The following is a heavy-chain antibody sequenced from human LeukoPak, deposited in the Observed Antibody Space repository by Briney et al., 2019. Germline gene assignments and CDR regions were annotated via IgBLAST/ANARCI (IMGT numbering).Heavy chain of an antibody. D-gene: IGHD6-13*01. CDR3: ARSSAAAGDAFDI. Sequence: SETLSLTCTVSGGSISSYYWSWIRKPPGKGLEWIGYIYYSGSTNYNPSLKSRVTISVDTSKNPFSLKLSSVTASDTAVYYCARSSAAAGDAFDIWGQGTMVTVSS. V-gene: IGHV4-59*13. CDR1: GGSISSYY. CDR2: IYYSGST. J-gene: IGHJ3*02.